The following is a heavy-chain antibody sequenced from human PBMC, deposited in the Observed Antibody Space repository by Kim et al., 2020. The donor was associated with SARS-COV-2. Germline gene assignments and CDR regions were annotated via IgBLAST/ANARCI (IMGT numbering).Heavy chain of an antibody. D-gene: IGHD3-10*01. J-gene: IGHJ4*02. Sequence: DSVKGRFTISRDNSKNTLYLQMNSLRAEDTAVYYCAREYLSRGFHDYIDYWGQGTLVTVSS. V-gene: IGHV3-30*07. CDR3: AREYLSRGFHDYIDY.